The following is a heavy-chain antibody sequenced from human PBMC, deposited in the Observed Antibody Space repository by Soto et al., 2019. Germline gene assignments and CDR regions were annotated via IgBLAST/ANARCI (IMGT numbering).Heavy chain of an antibody. Sequence: PGESLHVSCXGSGYSFTSYWIDRVSQMPGKGLEWIGSIYPGDSDTRYSPSFQGQVSNSADKFISTAYLQWSSLKASDTAMYECARQHSDYRDVSGQRTTVGVSS. V-gene: IGHV5-51*01. CDR2: IYPGDSDT. D-gene: IGHD4-4*01. CDR3: ARQHSDYRDV. J-gene: IGHJ6*02. CDR1: GYSFTSYW.